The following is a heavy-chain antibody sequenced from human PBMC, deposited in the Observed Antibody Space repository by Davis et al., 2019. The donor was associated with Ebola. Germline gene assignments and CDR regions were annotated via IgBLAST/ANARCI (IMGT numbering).Heavy chain of an antibody. V-gene: IGHV1-18*01. J-gene: IGHJ6*02. CDR2: ISASNDNV. Sequence: ASVKVSCKASGYTFTRYGISWVRQAPGQSLEWMGWISASNDNVKYTQKFQDRVTMTTDTSTNTAYMELRSLRSDDTAQYYCARVYNWDYALGDWGQGTTVTVSS. CDR3: ARVYNWDYALGD. D-gene: IGHD1-7*01. CDR1: GYTFTRYG.